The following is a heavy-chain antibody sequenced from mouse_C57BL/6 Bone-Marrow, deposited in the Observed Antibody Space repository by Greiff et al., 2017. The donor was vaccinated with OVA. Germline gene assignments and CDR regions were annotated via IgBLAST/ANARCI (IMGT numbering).Heavy chain of an antibody. V-gene: IGHV5-9-1*02. D-gene: IGHD2-3*01. CDR2: ISSGGDYI. J-gene: IGHJ4*01. Sequence: DVMLVESGEGLVKPGGSLKLSCAASGFTFSSYAMSWVRQTPEKRLEWVAYISSGGDYIYYADTVKGRFTISRDNARNTLYLQMSSLKSEDTAMYYCTRDRRLLRSYYYAMDYWGQGTSVTVSS. CDR1: GFTFSSYA. CDR3: TRDRRLLRSYYYAMDY.